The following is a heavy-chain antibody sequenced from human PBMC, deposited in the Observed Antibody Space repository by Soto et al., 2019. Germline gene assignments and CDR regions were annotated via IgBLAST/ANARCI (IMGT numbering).Heavy chain of an antibody. V-gene: IGHV3-15*07. Sequence: ELQLVESAGGLVKPGGSLRLSCVASGFSFNDAWMHWVRQAPGEGLEWVGGIKTSAGGGATDYAAPVQGIFTISRDDSKNALYLHMNGLKTEDTAIYYCTKGSVGGIWGQGTTVTVSS. J-gene: IGHJ6*02. CDR3: TKGSVGGI. CDR2: IKTSAGGGAT. D-gene: IGHD2-15*01. CDR1: GFSFNDAW.